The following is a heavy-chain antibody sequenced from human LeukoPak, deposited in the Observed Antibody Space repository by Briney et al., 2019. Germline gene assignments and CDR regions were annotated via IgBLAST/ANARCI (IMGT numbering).Heavy chain of an antibody. Sequence: SETLSLTCAVYGGSFSGYYWSWIRQPPGKGLEWIGEINHSGSTNYNPSLKRRVTISVATSTNQFSLKLSSVTAADTAVYYCARGVLRFLEWLGLRGYYMDVWGKGTTVTVSS. V-gene: IGHV4-34*01. D-gene: IGHD3-3*01. J-gene: IGHJ6*03. CDR3: ARGVLRFLEWLGLRGYYMDV. CDR2: INHSGST. CDR1: GGSFSGYY.